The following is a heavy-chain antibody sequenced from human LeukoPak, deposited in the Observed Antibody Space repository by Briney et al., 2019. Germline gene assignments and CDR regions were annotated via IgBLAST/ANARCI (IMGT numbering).Heavy chain of an antibody. D-gene: IGHD2-21*02. CDR2: MFYGGST. J-gene: IGHJ5*02. CDR3: ARHTLVTSISTYNWFDP. V-gene: IGHV4-39*01. CDR1: GGPISRSDNY. Sequence: SETLSLTCSVFGGPISRSDNYWAWVRQPPGKGLEWIGSMFYGGSTFHSPSLKSRVTISVDTSKNQFSLRLNSVTAADTAVYYCARHTLVTSISTYNWFDPWGQGTLVTVSS.